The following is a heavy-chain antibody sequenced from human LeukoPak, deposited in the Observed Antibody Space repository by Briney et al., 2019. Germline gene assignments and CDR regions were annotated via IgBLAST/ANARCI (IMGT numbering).Heavy chain of an antibody. CDR2: MNPNSGNT. CDR3: ARRGIAAAGRWFDP. Sequence: GASVKVSCKASGYTFTSYDINWVRQATGQGLEWMGWMNPNSGNTGYAQKFQGRVTMTRNTSISTAYMELSSLRSEDTAVYYCARRGIAAAGRWFDPWGQGTLVTVSS. J-gene: IGHJ5*02. CDR1: GYTFTSYD. V-gene: IGHV1-8*01. D-gene: IGHD6-13*01.